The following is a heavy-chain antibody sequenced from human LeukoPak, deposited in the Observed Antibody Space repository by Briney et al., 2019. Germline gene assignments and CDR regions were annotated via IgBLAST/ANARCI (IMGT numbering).Heavy chain of an antibody. CDR1: GGSISSGSYY. V-gene: IGHV4-61*02. J-gene: IGHJ2*01. Sequence: SETLSLTCTVSGGSISSGSYYWSWIRQPAGKGLEWIGRIYTSGSTNYDPSLKSRVTISVDTSKNQFSLKLSTVTAADTAVYYCARDHRRLLYWYFDLWGRGTLVTVSS. CDR2: IYTSGST. D-gene: IGHD2/OR15-2a*01. CDR3: ARDHRRLLYWYFDL.